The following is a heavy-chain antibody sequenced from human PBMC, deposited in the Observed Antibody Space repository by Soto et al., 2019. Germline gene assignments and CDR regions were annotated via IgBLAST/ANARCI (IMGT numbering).Heavy chain of an antibody. V-gene: IGHV4-59*01. CDR3: ARNYGSGSYYSQPVHFDY. CDR1: GGSISSYY. J-gene: IGHJ4*02. Sequence: SETLSLTCTVSGGSISSYYWSWIRQPPGKGLEWIGYIYYSGNTNYNPSLKSRVTISVDTSKNQFSLKLSSVTAADTAVYYCARNYGSGSYYSQPVHFDYWGQGTLVTVSS. D-gene: IGHD3-10*01. CDR2: IYYSGNT.